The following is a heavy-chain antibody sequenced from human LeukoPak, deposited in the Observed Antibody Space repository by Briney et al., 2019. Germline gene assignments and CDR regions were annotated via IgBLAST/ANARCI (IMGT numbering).Heavy chain of an antibody. V-gene: IGHV4-34*01. J-gene: IGHJ4*02. CDR3: ASQGDTAMAPGDY. D-gene: IGHD5-18*01. CDR2: INHSGST. Sequence: PSETLSLTCAVYGGSFSGYYWSWIRQPPGKGLEWIGEINHSGSTNYNPSLKSRVTISVDTSKNQFSLKLSSVTAADTAVYYCASQGDTAMAPGDYWGQGTPVTVSS. CDR1: GGSFSGYY.